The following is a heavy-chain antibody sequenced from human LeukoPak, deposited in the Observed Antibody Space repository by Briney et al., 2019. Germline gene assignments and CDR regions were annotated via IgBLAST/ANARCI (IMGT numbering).Heavy chain of an antibody. CDR1: GFTFSSYG. D-gene: IGHD3-22*01. CDR2: ISYDGSNK. J-gene: IGHJ4*02. V-gene: IGHV3-30*18. Sequence: PGGSLRLSCAASGFTFSSYGMHWVRQAPGKGLEWVAVISYDGSNKYYADSVKGRFTISRDNSKSTLYLQMNSLRAEDTAVYYCAKLPGYYDSSGDYWGQGTLVTVSS. CDR3: AKLPGYYDSSGDY.